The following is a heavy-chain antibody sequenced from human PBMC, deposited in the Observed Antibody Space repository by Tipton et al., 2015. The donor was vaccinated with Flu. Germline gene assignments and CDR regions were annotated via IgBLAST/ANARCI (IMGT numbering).Heavy chain of an antibody. CDR3: ARDSPYDSSGYYSDY. Sequence: TLSLTCTVSGGSISSYYWAWIRQPAGKGLEWIGRIYTSGSTKYNPSLESRVTMSVDTSKNHFSLKLSSVTAADTAIYYCARDSPYDSSGYYSDYWGQGTQVTVSS. D-gene: IGHD3-22*01. CDR2: IYTSGST. J-gene: IGHJ4*02. CDR1: GGSISSYY. V-gene: IGHV4-4*07.